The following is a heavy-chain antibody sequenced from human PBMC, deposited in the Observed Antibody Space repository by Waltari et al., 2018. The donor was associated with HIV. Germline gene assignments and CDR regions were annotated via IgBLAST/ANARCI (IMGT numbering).Heavy chain of an antibody. J-gene: IGHJ5*02. Sequence: QLQLQESGPGLVKPSETLSLTCTVSGGSISSSSYYWGWIRQPPGKGLEWMGSIYYRGRTCYNPSLRSRFTISADTSKNQFPLTLSSVNAADTAVYYCSRQQYCSGGSCPYNWCDPWGQGTLVPVPS. CDR2: IYYRGRT. D-gene: IGHD2-15*01. V-gene: IGHV4-39*01. CDR3: SRQQYCSGGSCPYNWCDP. CDR1: GGSISSSSYY.